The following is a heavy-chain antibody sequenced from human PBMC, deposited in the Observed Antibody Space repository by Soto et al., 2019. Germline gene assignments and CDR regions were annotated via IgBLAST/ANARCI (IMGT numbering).Heavy chain of an antibody. CDR3: ARAHSSSWYEEIYYYYYGMDV. V-gene: IGHV3-30-3*01. Sequence: PXGSLRLSCSASGFTFSSYAMHWVRQAPGKGLDWVAVISYDGSNKYYADSVKGRFTISRDNSKNTLYLQMNSLRAEDTAVYYCARAHSSSWYEEIYYYYYGMDVWGQGTTVTVSS. CDR2: ISYDGSNK. D-gene: IGHD6-13*01. J-gene: IGHJ6*02. CDR1: GFTFSSYA.